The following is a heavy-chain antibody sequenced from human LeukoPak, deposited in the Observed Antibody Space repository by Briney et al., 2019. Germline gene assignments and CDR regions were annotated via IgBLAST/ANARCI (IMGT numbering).Heavy chain of an antibody. CDR3: AREAVAGTDY. CDR2: INHSGST. J-gene: IGHJ4*02. D-gene: IGHD6-19*01. V-gene: IGHV4-34*01. CDR1: GGSFSGYY. Sequence: SSETLSLTCAVYGGSFSGYYWSWIRQPPGKGLEWIGEINHSGSTNYNPSLKSRVTISVDTSKNQFSLKLSSVTAADTAEYYCAREAVAGTDYWGQGTLVTVSS.